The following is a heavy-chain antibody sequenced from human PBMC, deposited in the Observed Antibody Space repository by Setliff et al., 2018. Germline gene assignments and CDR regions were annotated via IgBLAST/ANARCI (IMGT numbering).Heavy chain of an antibody. CDR3: ARFEAAGNWYYCYMDV. CDR2: IYTSGST. Sequence: SSETLSLTCTVSGGSISSGSYYWSWIRQPAGKGLEWIGHIYTSGSTNYNPSLKSRVTISVDTSKNQFSLKLSSVTAADTAVYYCARFEAAGNWYYCYMDVWGKGTTVTVSS. J-gene: IGHJ6*03. V-gene: IGHV4-61*09. D-gene: IGHD6-13*01. CDR1: GGSISSGSYY.